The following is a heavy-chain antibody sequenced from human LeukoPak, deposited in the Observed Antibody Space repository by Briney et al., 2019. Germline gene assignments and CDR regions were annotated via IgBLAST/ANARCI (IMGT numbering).Heavy chain of an antibody. CDR3: ARDSCTCPGY. CDR2: IKHDGSEQ. D-gene: IGHD1-1*01. V-gene: IGHV3-7*03. CDR1: GFSFSSYW. Sequence: GGSLRLSCTASGFSFSSYWMIWVRQAPGKGLEWVANIKHDGSEQHYVDFVKGRFTISRDNTMNSVYLQMDSLRVEDTAVYYCARDSCTCPGYWGQGTLVTVSS. J-gene: IGHJ4*02.